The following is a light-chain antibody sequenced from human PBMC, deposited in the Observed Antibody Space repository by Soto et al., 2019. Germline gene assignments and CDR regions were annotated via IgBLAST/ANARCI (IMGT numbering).Light chain of an antibody. CDR2: KAT. CDR1: QTITTW. J-gene: IGKJ2*01. CDR3: QQYNDYQYT. Sequence: DIQMTQSPSTLSASVGDRVTITCRASQTITTWLAWYQQKPGKAPKLLIYKATNLQSGVPSRFSGSGSGTEFSLSISRLQPEDFAIYYCQQYNDYQYTFGQVPKLEIK. V-gene: IGKV1-5*03.